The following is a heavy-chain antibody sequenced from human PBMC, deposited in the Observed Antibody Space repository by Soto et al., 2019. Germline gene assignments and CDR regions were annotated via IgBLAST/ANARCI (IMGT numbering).Heavy chain of an antibody. D-gene: IGHD1-26*01. V-gene: IGHV3-30-3*01. CDR1: GFTFSSYA. J-gene: IGHJ4*02. Sequence: GSLRLSCAASGFTFSSYAMHWVRQAPGKGLEWVAVISYDGSNKYYADSVKGRFTISRDNSKNTLYLQMNSLRAEDTAVYYCASPQSGSYFFDYWGQGALVTVSS. CDR2: ISYDGSNK. CDR3: ASPQSGSYFFDY.